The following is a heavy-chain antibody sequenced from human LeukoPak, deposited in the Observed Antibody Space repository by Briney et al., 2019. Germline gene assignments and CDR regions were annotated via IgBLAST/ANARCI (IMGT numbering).Heavy chain of an antibody. CDR3: AKRTSTGSTDLYYSYMDV. V-gene: IGHV3-30*02. J-gene: IGHJ6*03. D-gene: IGHD3-10*01. CDR2: IWHDVSDR. CDR1: GFTFSNYG. Sequence: GGSLRLSCAASGFTFSNYGMHWVRQAPGKGLEWVAYIWHDVSDRYYGDSVKGRFATSRDNSKNTLYLQMNSLRVEDTAVYYCAKRTSTGSTDLYYSYMDVWGKGTTATVSS.